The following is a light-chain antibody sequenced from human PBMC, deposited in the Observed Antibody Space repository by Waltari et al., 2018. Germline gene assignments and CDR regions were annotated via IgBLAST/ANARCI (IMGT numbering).Light chain of an antibody. CDR2: EVS. V-gene: IGLV2-23*02. J-gene: IGLJ2*01. CDR1: SSDVGSYNL. CDR3: CSYAGSSTYVV. Sequence: QSALTQTASVSGSPGQSITISCTGTSSDVGSYNLVSWYQQHPGKAPKLMIYEVSKRPSGVSNRFPASKSGTTASLTIAWLQAEDEADYYCCSYAGSSTYVVFGGGTKLTVL.